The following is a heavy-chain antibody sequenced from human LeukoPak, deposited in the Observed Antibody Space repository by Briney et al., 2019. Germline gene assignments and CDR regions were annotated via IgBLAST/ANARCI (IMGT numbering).Heavy chain of an antibody. Sequence: GGSLRLSCAASGFTFSSYAMHWVRQAPGKGLEWVAVISYDGSNKYYADSVKGRFTISSDNSKNTLYLQMNSLRAEDTAVYYCARDSVGATNSFDYWGQGTLVTVSS. J-gene: IGHJ4*02. CDR1: GFTFSSYA. D-gene: IGHD1-26*01. CDR3: ARDSVGATNSFDY. V-gene: IGHV3-30-3*01. CDR2: ISYDGSNK.